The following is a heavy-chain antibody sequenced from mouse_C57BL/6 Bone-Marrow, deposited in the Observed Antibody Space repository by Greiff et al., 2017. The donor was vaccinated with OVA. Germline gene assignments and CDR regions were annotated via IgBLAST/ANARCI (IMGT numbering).Heavy chain of an antibody. CDR3: TAYYYGRSYEAWFAY. D-gene: IGHD1-1*01. Sequence: VQLQQSGAELVRPGASVKLSCTASGFNIKDDYMHWVKQRPEQGLEWIGWIDPENGDTEYASKFQGKATITADPSSNTAYLQLSSLTSEDTAVYYCTAYYYGRSYEAWFAYWGQGTLVTVSA. J-gene: IGHJ3*01. V-gene: IGHV14-4*01. CDR2: IDPENGDT. CDR1: GFNIKDDY.